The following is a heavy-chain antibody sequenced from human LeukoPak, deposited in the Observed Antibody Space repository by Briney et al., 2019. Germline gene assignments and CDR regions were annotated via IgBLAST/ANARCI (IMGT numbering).Heavy chain of an antibody. Sequence: ASVQVSCKASGYSFSIYGITWARQAPGQGLKYLGWISASDGTTNYAQKVQDRVTMTTDTSTSTAYLELRSLRSEDTAVYYCARCGAAVTTHFSHWGQGTLVTVSS. D-gene: IGHD4-17*01. CDR2: ISASDGTT. V-gene: IGHV1-18*01. J-gene: IGHJ4*02. CDR1: GYSFSIYG. CDR3: ARCGAAVTTHFSH.